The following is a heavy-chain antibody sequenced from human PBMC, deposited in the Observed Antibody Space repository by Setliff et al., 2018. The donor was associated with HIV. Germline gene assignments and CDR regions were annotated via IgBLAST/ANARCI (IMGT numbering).Heavy chain of an antibody. CDR3: AREGGQGYSCSGSFYHRNFDL. Sequence: PSETLSLTCAVYGGSLSGYYWSWVRQSPGRGLEWIGEINQSGNTNFNPSLKSRLIISVDTSKSQFSLKLTSVTAADTALYYCAREGGQGYSCSGSFYHRNFDLWGRGTLVTVSS. CDR1: GGSLSGYY. CDR2: INQSGNT. V-gene: IGHV4-34*01. J-gene: IGHJ2*01. D-gene: IGHD3-10*01.